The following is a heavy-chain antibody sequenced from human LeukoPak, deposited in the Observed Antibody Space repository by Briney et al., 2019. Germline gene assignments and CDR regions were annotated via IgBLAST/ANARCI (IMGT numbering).Heavy chain of an antibody. CDR3: ARGGLYYYDSSPVDY. D-gene: IGHD3-22*01. J-gene: IGHJ4*02. V-gene: IGHV3-23*01. CDR2: ISGSGGST. Sequence: GGSLRLSCAASGFTFSSYAMSWVRQAPGKGLEWVSAISGSGGSTYYADSVKGRFTISRDNSKNTLYLQMNSLRAEDTAVYYCARGGLYYYDSSPVDYWGQGTLVTVSS. CDR1: GFTFSSYA.